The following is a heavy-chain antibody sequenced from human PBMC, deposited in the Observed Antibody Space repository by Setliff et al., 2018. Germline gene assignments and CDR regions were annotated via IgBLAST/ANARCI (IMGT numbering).Heavy chain of an antibody. Sequence: GGSLRLSCAASGFTFSSYSMNGVRQAPGKGLEWVSYISSSSSTYYADSVKGRFTISRDNSKNTLYLQMNSLRAEDTAVYYCARGYSYGYGDAFDIWGQGTMVTVSS. CDR2: ISSSSST. J-gene: IGHJ3*02. CDR3: ARGYSYGYGDAFDI. D-gene: IGHD5-18*01. V-gene: IGHV3-48*01. CDR1: GFTFSSYS.